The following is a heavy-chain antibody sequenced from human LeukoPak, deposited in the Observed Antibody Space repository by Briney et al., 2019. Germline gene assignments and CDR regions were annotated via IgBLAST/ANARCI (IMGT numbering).Heavy chain of an antibody. J-gene: IGHJ5*02. V-gene: IGHV1-8*01. CDR2: MNPNSGNT. Sequence: ASVKVSCKASGYTFTSYDINWVRQAPGQGLEWMGWMNPNSGNTGYAQKFQGRVTMTRNTSISTAYMELSSLRSEDTAVYYCARAVTMVRGRVKNNWFDPWGQGTLVTVSS. CDR1: GYTFTSYD. D-gene: IGHD3-10*01. CDR3: ARAVTMVRGRVKNNWFDP.